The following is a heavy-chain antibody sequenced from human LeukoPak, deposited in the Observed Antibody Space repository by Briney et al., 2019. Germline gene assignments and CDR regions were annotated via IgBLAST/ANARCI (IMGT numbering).Heavy chain of an antibody. CDR3: SKKGQADDDGKPD. CDR1: GFTFSVYD. D-gene: IGHD1-1*01. V-gene: IGHV3-23*01. J-gene: IGHJ4*02. CDR2: ISRGGIS. Sequence: GGSLRLSCAASGFTFSVYDMYWIRQSPGKGQECVSVISRGGISYYADSVKGRFTISRDNSKNTLYLQMNSLRAEDTAVYYCSKKGQADDDGKPDWGQGTLVTVSP.